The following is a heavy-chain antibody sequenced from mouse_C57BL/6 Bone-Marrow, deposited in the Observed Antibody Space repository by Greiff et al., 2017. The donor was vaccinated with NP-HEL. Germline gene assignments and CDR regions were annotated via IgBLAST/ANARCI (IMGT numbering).Heavy chain of an antibody. Sequence: EVQLVESGPVLVKPGASVKMSCKASGYTFTDYYMNWVKQSHGKSLEWIGVINPYNGGTSYNQKFKGKATLTVDKSSSTAYMELNSLTSEDSAVYYCARRGYYGSPWYFDVWGTGTTVTVSS. CDR2: INPYNGGT. V-gene: IGHV1-19*01. D-gene: IGHD1-1*01. CDR3: ARRGYYGSPWYFDV. CDR1: GYTFTDYY. J-gene: IGHJ1*03.